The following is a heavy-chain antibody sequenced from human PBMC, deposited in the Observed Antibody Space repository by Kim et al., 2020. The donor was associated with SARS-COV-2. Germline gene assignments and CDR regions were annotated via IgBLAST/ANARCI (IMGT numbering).Heavy chain of an antibody. D-gene: IGHD5-18*01. CDR3: ARGRTAMEFHDAFDI. Sequence: QKLQGRVTMTTDTSTSTAYMELRSLRSDDTAVYYCARGRTAMEFHDAFDIWGQGTMVTVSS. V-gene: IGHV1-18*01. J-gene: IGHJ3*02.